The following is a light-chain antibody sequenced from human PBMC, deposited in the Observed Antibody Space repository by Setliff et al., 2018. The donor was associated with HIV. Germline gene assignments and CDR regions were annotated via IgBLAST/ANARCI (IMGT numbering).Light chain of an antibody. CDR3: CSYAGSSNV. J-gene: IGLJ2*01. Sequence: QSALTQPRSVSGSPGQSVTISCTGTSSDVGSYNYVSWYQQHPGKAPKLMIYDVSKRPSGVSNRFSGSKSGNTASLTISGLQAEDEADYYCCSYAGSSNVFGGGTKVTVL. V-gene: IGLV2-11*01. CDR1: SSDVGSYNY. CDR2: DVS.